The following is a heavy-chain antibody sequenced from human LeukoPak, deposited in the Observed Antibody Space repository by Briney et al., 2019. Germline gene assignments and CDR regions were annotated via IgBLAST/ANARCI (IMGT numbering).Heavy chain of an antibody. J-gene: IGHJ5*02. Sequence: GGSLRLSCAVSGFNLNSYTMTWVRQAPGKGLEWVSSFTSPTGSTHYADSLKGRFTMSRDNARNSVFLQMDRLGAEDTAVYYCVRHIDLWGQGTQVTVSS. CDR3: VRHIDL. V-gene: IGHV3-21*01. CDR2: FTSPTGST. CDR1: GFNLNSYT. D-gene: IGHD2-21*01.